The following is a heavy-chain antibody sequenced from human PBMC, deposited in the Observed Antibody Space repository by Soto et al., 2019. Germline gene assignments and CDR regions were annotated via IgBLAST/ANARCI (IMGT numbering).Heavy chain of an antibody. J-gene: IGHJ6*02. CDR2: IYYSGST. Sequence: QVQLQESGPGLVKPSQTLSLTCTVSGGSISSGGYYWSWIRQHPGKGLEWIGYIYYSGSTYYNPSLKSRVTITVYTSKNQFSLKLSSVTAADSAVYYCARGGLRSPGMDVWGQGTTVTVSS. CDR1: GGSISSGGYY. CDR3: ARGGLRSPGMDV. V-gene: IGHV4-31*03.